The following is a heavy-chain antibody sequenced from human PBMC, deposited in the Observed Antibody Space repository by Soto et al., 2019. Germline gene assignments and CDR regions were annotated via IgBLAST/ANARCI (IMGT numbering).Heavy chain of an antibody. Sequence: PGGSLRLSCTASGFTFQSYGMHWVRQAPGKGLEWVALISSDGSSKDYADSVKGRFTISRDNSKNTLYLQMSSLRGEDTAVYFCAKNRIPAGGTAYYYGMDAWGQGTTVTVSS. J-gene: IGHJ6*02. CDR3: AKNRIPAGGTAYYYGMDA. V-gene: IGHV3-30*18. CDR1: GFTFQSYG. D-gene: IGHD6-13*01. CDR2: ISSDGSSK.